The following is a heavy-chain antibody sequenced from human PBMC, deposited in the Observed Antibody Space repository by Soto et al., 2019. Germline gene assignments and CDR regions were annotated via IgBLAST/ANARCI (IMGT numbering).Heavy chain of an antibody. CDR1: GAYISDFS. CDR2: ITINGNT. D-gene: IGHD1-7*01. CDR3: ARETGENWTYEAH. J-gene: IGHJ1*01. V-gene: IGHV4-4*07. Sequence: PSETLSLPCRVSGAYISDFSWSWIRQPAGTGLEWIGRITINGNTQKTPSFKSRVTMSIDTSRNHFSLNLQSATAADTALYYCARETGENWTYEAHWGPGTLVTVSS.